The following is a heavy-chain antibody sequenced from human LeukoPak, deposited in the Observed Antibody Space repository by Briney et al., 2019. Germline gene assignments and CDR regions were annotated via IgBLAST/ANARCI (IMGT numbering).Heavy chain of an antibody. CDR1: GGSIGSGTYY. Sequence: PSETLSLTCTVSGGSIGSGTYYWGWIRQSPGKGLEWIGSIYYSGSTNYNPSLKSRVTISVDTSKNQFSLKLSSVTAANTAVYYCASLRERSYYARGFDYWGQGTLVTVSS. V-gene: IGHV4-39*01. J-gene: IGHJ4*02. CDR3: ASLRERSYYARGFDY. CDR2: IYYSGST. D-gene: IGHD1-26*01.